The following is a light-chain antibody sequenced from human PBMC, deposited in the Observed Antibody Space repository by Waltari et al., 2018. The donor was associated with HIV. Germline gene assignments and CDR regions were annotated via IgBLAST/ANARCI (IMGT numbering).Light chain of an antibody. CDR2: DHN. J-gene: IGLJ3*02. V-gene: IGLV1-51*01. CDR1: TFNIGNQY. CDR3: GTLDSSLNSCE. Sequence: QSVLTQPPSVSAAPGQKVTISCSGATFNIGNQYVSWFQPLPGTAPKLLIYDHNPRTSRISHRFSGSQSGTSATLGITGLQTGDEVDYYCGTLDSSLNSCEFGGGTKLTVL.